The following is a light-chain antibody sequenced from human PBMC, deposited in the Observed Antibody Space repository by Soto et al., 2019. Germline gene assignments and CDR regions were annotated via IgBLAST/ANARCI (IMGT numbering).Light chain of an antibody. V-gene: IGLV6-57*01. J-gene: IGLJ2*01. Sequence: NFMLTQPHSVSESPGKTVTISCTRSSGSIASYYVQWYQQRPGSSPTTVIYEDNQRPSGVPDRFSGSIDSSSNSAFLTISGLKTEDEADYYCQSYDSSNHVVFGGGTKLTVL. CDR2: EDN. CDR3: QSYDSSNHVV. CDR1: SGSIASYY.